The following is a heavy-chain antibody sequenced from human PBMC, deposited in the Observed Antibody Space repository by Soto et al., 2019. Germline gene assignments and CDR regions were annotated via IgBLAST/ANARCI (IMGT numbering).Heavy chain of an antibody. CDR2: IIPILGIA. CDR3: AREPSNWFDP. D-gene: IGHD1-1*01. J-gene: IGHJ5*02. Sequence: QVQLVQSGAEVKKPGSSVKVACKASGGTFSSYTISWVRPAPGQGIEWMGRIIPILGIANYAQKFQGRVTITADKSTSTAYMELSSLRSEDTAVYYCAREPSNWFDPWGQGTLVTVSS. CDR1: GGTFSSYT. V-gene: IGHV1-69*02.